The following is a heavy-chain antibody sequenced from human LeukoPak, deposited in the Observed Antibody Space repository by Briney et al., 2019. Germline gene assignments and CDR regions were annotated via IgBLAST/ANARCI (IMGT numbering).Heavy chain of an antibody. CDR2: INHSGST. Sequence: PSETLSLTCADYGGSFSGYYWSWIRQPPGKGLEWIGEINHSGSTNYNPSLKSRVTISVDTSKNQFSLKLSSVTAADTAVYYCARSLIGYSSSWYRRYYGMDVWGQGTTVTVSS. V-gene: IGHV4-34*01. J-gene: IGHJ6*02. CDR1: GGSFSGYY. D-gene: IGHD6-13*01. CDR3: ARSLIGYSSSWYRRYYGMDV.